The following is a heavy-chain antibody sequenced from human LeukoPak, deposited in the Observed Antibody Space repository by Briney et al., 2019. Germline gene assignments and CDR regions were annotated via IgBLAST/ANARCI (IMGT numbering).Heavy chain of an antibody. CDR3: AKDRGIAAANDY. CDR2: ISGNGGTT. J-gene: IGHJ4*01. D-gene: IGHD6-13*01. V-gene: IGHV3-23*01. CDR1: GFTFRSYA. Sequence: GGSLRLSCAASGFTFRSYAMSWVRQAPGKGLEWVSSISGNGGTTNSADSVRGRFAISRDNFRNTLSLQMNSLRVEDTATYYCAKDRGIAAANDYWGQGVQVTVSS.